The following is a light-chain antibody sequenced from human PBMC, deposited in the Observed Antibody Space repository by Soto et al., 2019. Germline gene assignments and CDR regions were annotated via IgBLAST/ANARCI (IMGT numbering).Light chain of an antibody. J-gene: IGKJ4*01. V-gene: IGKV3-15*01. Sequence: EIVLTQSPATLSLSPGERATLSCRASQSITGNLTWYQQKPGQAPRLLIYEASTRAIGIPARFSSSGSGRDFTITISSLQSEDFADYYCQQYNNWPLTFGGGTKVEIK. CDR1: QSITGN. CDR3: QQYNNWPLT. CDR2: EAS.